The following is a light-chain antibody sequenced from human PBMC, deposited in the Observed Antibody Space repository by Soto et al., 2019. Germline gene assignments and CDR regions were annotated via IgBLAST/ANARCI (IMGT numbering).Light chain of an antibody. V-gene: IGLV2-14*01. CDR1: SSDVGGYNY. CDR3: SSYTSSNALG. Sequence: QSVLAQPASVSGSPGQSTIISCTGTSSDVGGYNYVSWYQQHPGKAPKFLIYEVDNRASGVSDRFSGSKSGNTASLTISGLQAEDEADYYCSSYTSSNALGFGTGTKVTVL. J-gene: IGLJ1*01. CDR2: EVD.